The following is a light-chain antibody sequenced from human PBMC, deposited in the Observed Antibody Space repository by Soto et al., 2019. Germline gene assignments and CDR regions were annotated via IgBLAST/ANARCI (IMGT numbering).Light chain of an antibody. CDR1: SSDVGAYNY. Sequence: QAVVTQPASVSGSPGQSITISCTGTSSDVGAYNYVSWYQQHPGKAPKLMIYEVNSRPSGVSNRFSGSKSGITASLTISGLQAEDEADYYCSSYASTSTAVFGTGTKVTVL. CDR3: SSYASTSTAV. J-gene: IGLJ1*01. V-gene: IGLV2-14*01. CDR2: EVN.